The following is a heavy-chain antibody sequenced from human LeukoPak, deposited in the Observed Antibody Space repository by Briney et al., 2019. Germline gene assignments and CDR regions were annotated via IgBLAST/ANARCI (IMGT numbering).Heavy chain of an antibody. CDR1: GFTFSSYA. Sequence: AGGSLRLSCAASGFTFSSYAMHWVRHAPGKGLEYVSAISSNGGSTYYANSVKGRFTISRDNSKNTLYLQMGSLRAEDMAVYYCARAGSGIVVVPAAMDYYYYMDVWGKGTTVTVSS. CDR3: ARAGSGIVVVPAAMDYYYYMDV. CDR2: ISSNGGST. J-gene: IGHJ6*03. D-gene: IGHD2-2*01. V-gene: IGHV3-64*01.